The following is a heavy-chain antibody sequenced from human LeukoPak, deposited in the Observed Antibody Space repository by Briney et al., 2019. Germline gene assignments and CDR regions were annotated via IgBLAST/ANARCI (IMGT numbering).Heavy chain of an antibody. Sequence: GGSLRLSCAASGFTFSTYWMRWVRQAPGKGLVWVSRIHSDGRSTRYADSVNGRFTNSRDNAKNTLYLQMNSLRAEDTAVDYCARDRPGITAIDYWAQGTVVTVSS. CDR3: ARDRPGITAIDY. D-gene: IGHD5-18*01. V-gene: IGHV3-74*01. CDR1: GFTFSTYW. J-gene: IGHJ4*02. CDR2: IHSDGRST.